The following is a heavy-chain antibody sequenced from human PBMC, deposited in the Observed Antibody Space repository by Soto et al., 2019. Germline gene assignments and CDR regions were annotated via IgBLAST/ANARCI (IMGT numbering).Heavy chain of an antibody. J-gene: IGHJ5*02. V-gene: IGHV3-7*01. Sequence: GGSLRLSCAASGVVFSNYWMSWVRRAPGKGLEWLANINQDGSGRYHADSVRGRFTISRDNAENSLYLQMSGLRVEDTAVYYCAALHHGSESWGQGTLVTVST. D-gene: IGHD4-4*01. CDR2: INQDGSGR. CDR1: GVVFSNYW. CDR3: AALHHGSES.